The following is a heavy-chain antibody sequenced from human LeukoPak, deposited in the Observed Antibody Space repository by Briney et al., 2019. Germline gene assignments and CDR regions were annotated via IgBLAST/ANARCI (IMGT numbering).Heavy chain of an antibody. J-gene: IGHJ4*02. V-gene: IGHV4-34*01. CDR3: ARHLRSGAVDY. D-gene: IGHD4-17*01. CDR2: INHSGST. CDR1: GGSFSGYY. Sequence: PSETLSLTCAVYGGSFSGYYWSWIRQPPGKGLEWIGEINHSGSTNYNPSLKSRVTISVDTSKNQFSLKLSSVTAADTAVYYCARHLRSGAVDYWGQGTLVTVSS.